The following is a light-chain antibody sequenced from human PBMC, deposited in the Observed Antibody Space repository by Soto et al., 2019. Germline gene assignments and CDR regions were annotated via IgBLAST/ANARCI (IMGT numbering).Light chain of an antibody. CDR3: TSSTSSTSVI. V-gene: IGLV2-14*01. CDR1: TSDVGGSNY. J-gene: IGLJ2*01. CDR2: EVS. Sequence: QAASVSGSPRQSITISCTGTTSDVGGSNYVSWYQQHPGKAPKLIIYEVSNRPSGVSNRFSGSKSGNTASMTISGLQAEDEGDYYCTSSTSSTSVIFGGGTQLTVL.